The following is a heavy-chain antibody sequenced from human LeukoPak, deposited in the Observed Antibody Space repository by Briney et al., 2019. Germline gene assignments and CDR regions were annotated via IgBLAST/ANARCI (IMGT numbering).Heavy chain of an antibody. V-gene: IGHV7-4-1*02. Sequence: ASVKVSCKASGYSFTSHALNWLRQAPGQGPEWMGWLNTNTGNPTYAQGFTGRFVFSLDTSVSTAYLQISSLKAEDTAVYYCARTFDDYYGMDVWGQGTTVTVSS. CDR1: GYSFTSHA. D-gene: IGHD3-9*01. CDR2: LNTNTGNP. J-gene: IGHJ6*02. CDR3: ARTFDDYYGMDV.